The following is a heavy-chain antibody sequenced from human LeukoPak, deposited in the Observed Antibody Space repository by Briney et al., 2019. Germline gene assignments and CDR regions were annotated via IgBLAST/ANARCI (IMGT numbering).Heavy chain of an antibody. J-gene: IGHJ5*02. CDR2: INHSGST. CDR3: ARGDCTNGECPPHWFDP. V-gene: IGHV4-34*01. CDR1: GGSFSGYY. D-gene: IGHD2-8*01. Sequence: KTSETLSLTCAVYGGSFSGYYWSWIRQPPGKGLEWIGEINHSGSTNYNPSLKSRVTISVDTSKNQFSLKLSSVTAADTAVYYCARGDCTNGECPPHWFDPWGQGTLVTVSS.